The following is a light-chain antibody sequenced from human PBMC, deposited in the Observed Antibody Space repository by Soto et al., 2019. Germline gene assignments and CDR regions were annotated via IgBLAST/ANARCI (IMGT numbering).Light chain of an antibody. V-gene: IGLV2-14*03. CDR2: EVT. J-gene: IGLJ1*01. Sequence: QSALTQPASVSGSPGQWITISCTGTSSDVGGYNYVSWYQQHPGKAPKLMIYEVTNRPSGVSNRFSGSKSGNTASLTISGLQAEDEAAYYCSSYTSSSSLGVFGTGTKVTV. CDR1: SSDVGGYNY. CDR3: SSYTSSSSLGV.